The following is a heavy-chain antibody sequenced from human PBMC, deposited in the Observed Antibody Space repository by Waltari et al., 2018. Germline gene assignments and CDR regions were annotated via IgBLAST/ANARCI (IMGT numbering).Heavy chain of an antibody. CDR1: GGTFSSYA. J-gene: IGHJ4*02. V-gene: IGHV1-69*13. CDR2: ITPMFGTA. D-gene: IGHD6-6*01. CDR3: ARVRSIAARPGYYFDY. Sequence: QVQLVQSGAEVKKPGSSVKVSCKASGGTFSSYAISWVRQAPGQGLEWMGGITPMFGTANDAQKFQGRVTITADESTSTAYMELSSLRSEDTAVYYCARVRSIAARPGYYFDYWGQGTLVTVSS.